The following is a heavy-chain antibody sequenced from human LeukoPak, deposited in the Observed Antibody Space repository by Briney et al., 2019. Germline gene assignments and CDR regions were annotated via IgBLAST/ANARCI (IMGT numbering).Heavy chain of an antibody. V-gene: IGHV7-4-1*02. D-gene: IGHD4-17*01. CDR3: ARDLDGLRRAFDI. J-gene: IGHJ3*02. CDR2: INTNTGNP. CDR1: GYTFTTYP. Sequence: ASVKVSCKASGYTFTTYPMNWVRQAPGQGLELMGWINTNTGNPAYAQGFTGRFVFSLDTSVSTAYLQISSLKAEDTAVYYCARDLDGLRRAFDIWGQGTMVTVSS.